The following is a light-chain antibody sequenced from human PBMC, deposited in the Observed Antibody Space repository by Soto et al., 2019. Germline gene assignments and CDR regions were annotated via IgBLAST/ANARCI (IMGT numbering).Light chain of an antibody. CDR1: QSVSSN. Sequence: MTQSPSTLSASVGDRVTLSCRASQSVSSNLAWYQQKPGQAPRLLIYGASTRATGIPARFSGSGSGTEFTLTISSLQSEDFAVYYCQQYNNWLTFGGGTKVDIK. J-gene: IGKJ4*01. V-gene: IGKV3-15*01. CDR3: QQYNNWLT. CDR2: GAS.